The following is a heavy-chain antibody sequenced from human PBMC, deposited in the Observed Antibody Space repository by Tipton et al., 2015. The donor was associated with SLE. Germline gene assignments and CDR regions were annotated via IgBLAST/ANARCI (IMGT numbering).Heavy chain of an antibody. V-gene: IGHV4-59*01. CDR1: GGSISNSY. CDR2: IYYSGST. Sequence: LRLSCTVSGGSISNSYWNWIRQPPGKALEWIGYIYYSGSTNYNPSPKSRVTISVDTSKNQISLKLSSVTAADTAVYYCASSYSDYGMDVWGQGTTVTVSS. D-gene: IGHD3-10*01. CDR3: ASSYSDYGMDV. J-gene: IGHJ6*02.